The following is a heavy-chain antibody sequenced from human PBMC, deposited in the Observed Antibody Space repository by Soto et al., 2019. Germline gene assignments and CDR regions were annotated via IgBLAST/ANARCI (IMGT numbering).Heavy chain of an antibody. CDR3: ARDRHLEWLPKGYYGMDV. CDR2: IYYSGST. J-gene: IGHJ6*02. D-gene: IGHD3-3*01. Sequence: SETLSLTCTVSGGSISSGGYYWSWIRQHPGKGLEWIGYIYYSGSTYYNPSLKSRVTISVDTSKNQFSLKLSSVTAADTAVYYWARDRHLEWLPKGYYGMDVWGQGTTVTVSS. V-gene: IGHV4-31*03. CDR1: GGSISSGGYY.